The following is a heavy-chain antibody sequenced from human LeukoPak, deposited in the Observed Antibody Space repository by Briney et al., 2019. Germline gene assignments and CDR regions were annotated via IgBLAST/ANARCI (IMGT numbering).Heavy chain of an antibody. CDR1: GYSISNGYY. J-gene: IGHJ3*02. Sequence: NPSETLSLTCTVSGYSISNGYYWGWIRQPPGKGLEWIGSIYHSGSTYYNPSLKSRVTISVDTSKNQFSLKLSSVTATDTAVYYCARERRGRRRSYYYDSSGYGRGNAFDIWGQGTMVTVSS. D-gene: IGHD3-22*01. CDR3: ARERRGRRRSYYYDSSGYGRGNAFDI. CDR2: IYHSGST. V-gene: IGHV4-38-2*02.